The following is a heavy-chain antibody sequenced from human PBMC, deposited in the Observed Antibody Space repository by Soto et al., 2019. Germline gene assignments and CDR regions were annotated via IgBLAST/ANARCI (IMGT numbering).Heavy chain of an antibody. CDR2: INAGNGNT. CDR1: GYTFTSYA. D-gene: IGHD6-19*01. V-gene: IGHV1-3*01. Sequence: ASVKVSCKASGYTFTSYAMHWVRQAPGQRLEWMGWINAGNGNTKYSQKFQGRVTITRDTSASTAYMELSSLRSEDTAVYYCARESIAVAGTFYFDDWGQGTLVTVYS. J-gene: IGHJ4*02. CDR3: ARESIAVAGTFYFDD.